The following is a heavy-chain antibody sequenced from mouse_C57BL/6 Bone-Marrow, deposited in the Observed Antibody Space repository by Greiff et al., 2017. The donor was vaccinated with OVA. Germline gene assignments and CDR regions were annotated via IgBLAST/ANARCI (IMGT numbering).Heavy chain of an antibody. CDR2: IYPGSGNT. J-gene: IGHJ2*01. Sequence: QVQLKESGAELVRPGASVKLSCKASGYTFTGYCINWVKQRPGQGLEWIARIYPGSGNTYYNEKFKGKATLTAEKSSSTAYMQLSSLTSEDSAVYFCARSYYSNYDYWGQGTTLTVSS. V-gene: IGHV1-76*01. CDR3: ARSYYSNYDY. D-gene: IGHD2-5*01. CDR1: GYTFTGYC.